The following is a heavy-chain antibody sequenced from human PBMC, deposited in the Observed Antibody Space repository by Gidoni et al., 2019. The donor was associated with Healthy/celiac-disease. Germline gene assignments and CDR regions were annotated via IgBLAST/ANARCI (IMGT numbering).Heavy chain of an antibody. Sequence: QLQLQESGPGLVKPSETLSLTCTVSGGSISSSSYYLGWIRQPPGKGLEWIGSIYYSGSTYYNPSLKSRVTISVDTSKNQFSLKLSSVTAADTAVYYCARDPPTMVRGAHYYYYGMDVWGQGTTVTVSS. J-gene: IGHJ6*02. CDR3: ARDPPTMVRGAHYYYYGMDV. CDR2: IYYSGST. D-gene: IGHD3-10*01. V-gene: IGHV4-39*07. CDR1: GGSISSSSYY.